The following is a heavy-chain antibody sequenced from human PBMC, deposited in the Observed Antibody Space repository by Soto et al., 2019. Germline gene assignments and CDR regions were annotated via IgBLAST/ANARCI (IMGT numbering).Heavy chain of an antibody. CDR1: GGSFSGYY. Sequence: SETLSLTCAVYGGSFSGYYWSWIRQPPGKGLEWIGEINHSGSTNYNPSLKSRVTISVDTSKNQFSLKLSSVTAADTAVYYCARGITIFGVVTYWTSCFDYWGQGTLVTVSS. D-gene: IGHD3-3*01. CDR3: ARGITIFGVVTYWTSCFDY. V-gene: IGHV4-34*01. CDR2: INHSGST. J-gene: IGHJ4*02.